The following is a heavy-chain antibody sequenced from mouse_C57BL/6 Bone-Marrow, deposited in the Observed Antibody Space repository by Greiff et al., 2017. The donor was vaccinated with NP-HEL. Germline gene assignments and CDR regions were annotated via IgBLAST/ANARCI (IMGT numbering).Heavy chain of an antibody. J-gene: IGHJ4*01. Sequence: VQLQQPGAELVKPGASVKLSCKASGYTFTSYWMHWVKQRPGQGLEWIGMIHPNSGSTNYNEKFKSKATLTVDKSSSTAYMQLSSLTSEDSAVYYCARFGYSYYYAMDYWGQGTSVTVSS. V-gene: IGHV1-64*01. CDR2: IHPNSGST. D-gene: IGHD2-3*01. CDR3: ARFGYSYYYAMDY. CDR1: GYTFTSYW.